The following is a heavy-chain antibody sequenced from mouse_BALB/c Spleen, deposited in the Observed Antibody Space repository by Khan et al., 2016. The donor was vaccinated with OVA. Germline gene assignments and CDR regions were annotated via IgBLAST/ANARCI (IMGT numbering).Heavy chain of an antibody. J-gene: IGHJ4*01. Sequence: VQLKQSGPELVKPRASVKLSCKASGYSFTGYYMHWVKQSHVKSLEWIGRINPYNGDAYYNQNFLDKASLTVDRSSSTAYMELHSLTSEDSAVYYCASGGSNFLFPKDYWGLGTSVTVSS. D-gene: IGHD2-5*01. CDR3: ASGGSNFLFPKDY. CDR2: INPYNGDA. V-gene: IGHV1-31*01. CDR1: GYSFTGYY.